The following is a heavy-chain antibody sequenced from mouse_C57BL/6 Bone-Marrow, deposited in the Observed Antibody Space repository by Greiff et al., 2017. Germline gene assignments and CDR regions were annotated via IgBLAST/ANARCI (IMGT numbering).Heavy chain of an antibody. CDR1: GYTFTSYW. Sequence: QVQLQQPGAELVKPGASVKVSCKASGYTFTSYWMHWVKQRPGQGLEWIGRIHPSDSDTNYNQKFKGKATLTVDKSSSTAYMKLSSLTSEDSAVDYCAMGGSLRSQAGYWGQGTTLTVSS. CDR3: AMGGSLRSQAGY. CDR2: IHPSDSDT. D-gene: IGHD6-2*01. J-gene: IGHJ2*01. V-gene: IGHV1-74*01.